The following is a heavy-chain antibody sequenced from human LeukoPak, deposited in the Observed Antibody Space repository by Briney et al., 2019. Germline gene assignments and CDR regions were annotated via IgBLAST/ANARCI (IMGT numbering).Heavy chain of an antibody. CDR2: ISGSGGST. Sequence: GGSLRLSCAASGFTFSSYAVSWVRQAPGKGLEWVSAISGSGGSTYYADSVKGRFTISRDNSKNTLYLQMNSLRAEDTAVHYCAKGPYDYSNPYADLPYYGMDVWGQGTTVTVSS. D-gene: IGHD4-11*01. J-gene: IGHJ6*02. V-gene: IGHV3-23*01. CDR1: GFTFSSYA. CDR3: AKGPYDYSNPYADLPYYGMDV.